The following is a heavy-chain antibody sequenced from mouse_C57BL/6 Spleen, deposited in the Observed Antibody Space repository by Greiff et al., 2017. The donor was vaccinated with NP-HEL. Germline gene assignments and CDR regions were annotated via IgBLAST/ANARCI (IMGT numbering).Heavy chain of an antibody. CDR2: IDPSDSYT. Sequence: VQLQQPGAELVMPGASVKLSCKASGYTFTSYWMHWVKQRPGQGLEWIGEIDPSDSYTNYNQKLKGKSTLTVDKSSSTAYMQLSSLTSEDSAVYYCARGPVVATDYFDYWGKGTTLTVSS. V-gene: IGHV1-69*01. D-gene: IGHD1-1*01. CDR1: GYTFTSYW. J-gene: IGHJ2*01. CDR3: ARGPVVATDYFDY.